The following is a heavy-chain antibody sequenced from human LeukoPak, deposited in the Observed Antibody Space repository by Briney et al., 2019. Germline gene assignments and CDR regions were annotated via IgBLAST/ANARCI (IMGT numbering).Heavy chain of an antibody. D-gene: IGHD4-17*01. CDR1: GYSISSGYY. CDR3: AGGWDYGDYHADY. Sequence: PSETLSLTCAVSGYSISSGYYWGWIRQPPGKGLEWIGSIYHSGSTYYNPSLKSRVTISVDTSKNQFSLKLSSVTAADTAVYYCAGGWDYGDYHADYWGQGTLVTVSS. J-gene: IGHJ4*02. V-gene: IGHV4-38-2*01. CDR2: IYHSGST.